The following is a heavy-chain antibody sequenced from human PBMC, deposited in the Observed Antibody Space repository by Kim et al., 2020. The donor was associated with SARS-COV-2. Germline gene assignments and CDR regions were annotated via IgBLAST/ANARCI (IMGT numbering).Heavy chain of an antibody. D-gene: IGHD1-26*01. CDR3: ARSIGGPPY. CDR2: ISSSGGSA. CDR1: GFTFSSDG. J-gene: IGHJ4*02. V-gene: IGHV3-23*01. Sequence: GGSLRLSCATSGFTFSSDGMSWVRQAPGKGLEWVSAISSSGGSAYYADSVNGRCTISRDNSKNTLYLQMKRLRAEDPAVYHCARSIGGPPYWAQGTLLTVSS.